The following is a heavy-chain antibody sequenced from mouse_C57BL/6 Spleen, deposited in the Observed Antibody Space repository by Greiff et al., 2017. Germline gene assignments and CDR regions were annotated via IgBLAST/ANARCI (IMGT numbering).Heavy chain of an antibody. D-gene: IGHD2-4*01. CDR2: ISSGSSTL. V-gene: IGHV5-17*01. CDR1: GFTFSDYG. Sequence: EVQRVESGGGLVKPGGSLKLSCAASGFTFSDYGMHWVRQAPEKGLEWVAYISSGSSTLYYADTVKGRFTISRDNAKNTLFLKMTSLRSEDKAMYYCAREKDYGWFAYWGQGTLVTVSA. CDR3: AREKDYGWFAY. J-gene: IGHJ3*01.